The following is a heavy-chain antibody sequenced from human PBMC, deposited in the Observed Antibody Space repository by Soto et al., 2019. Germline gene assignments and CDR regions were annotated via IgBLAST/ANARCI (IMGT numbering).Heavy chain of an antibody. CDR2: ISSSGSYI. CDR3: AIEGAAGTDTYYFDC. CDR1: GFTFSRYT. V-gene: IGHV3-21*01. J-gene: IGHJ4*02. D-gene: IGHD6-13*01. Sequence: DVQMVESGVGLVKPRGSLRLSCAASGFTFSRYTMNWVRQAPGKGLEWVSSISSSGSYIYYADSVMGRFTISRDNAKNSLYLQMNGRRAEDTAVYYCAIEGAAGTDTYYFDCWGQGTLLTVSS.